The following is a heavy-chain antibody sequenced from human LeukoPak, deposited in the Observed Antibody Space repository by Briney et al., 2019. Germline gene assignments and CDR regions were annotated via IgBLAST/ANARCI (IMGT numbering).Heavy chain of an antibody. CDR1: GYTFTHNW. CDR2: IFPADSNT. D-gene: IGHD1-14*01. CDR3: ARHRATGTWSDFDY. V-gene: IGHV5-51*01. J-gene: IGHJ4*02. Sequence: GESLKISCKDSGYTFTHNWIGWARQTPGRGLEWLGVIFPADSNTAYNSSFRGQVTISVDKSIDTAHLQWGSLKASDSAIYYCARHRATGTWSDFDYWGQGTVVTVSS.